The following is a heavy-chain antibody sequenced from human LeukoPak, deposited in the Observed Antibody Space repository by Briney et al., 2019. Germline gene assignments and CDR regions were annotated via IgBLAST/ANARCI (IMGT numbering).Heavy chain of an antibody. CDR2: ISGSGGST. D-gene: IGHD5-12*01. CDR1: GFTFSSYA. J-gene: IGHJ5*02. Sequence: GGSLRLSCAASGFTFSSYAMRWGRQAPGKGVEWVSAISGSGGSTYYADSVKGRFTISRDNSKNTLYLQMNSLRAEDTAVYYCAKGWLVATKPQFDPWGQGTLVTVSS. V-gene: IGHV3-23*01. CDR3: AKGWLVATKPQFDP.